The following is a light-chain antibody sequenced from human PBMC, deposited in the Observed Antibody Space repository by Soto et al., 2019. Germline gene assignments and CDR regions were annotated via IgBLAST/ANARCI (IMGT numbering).Light chain of an antibody. J-gene: IGKJ5*01. CDR2: AAS. CDR1: QSISSY. CDR3: QQSYSTPFA. V-gene: IGKV1-39*01. Sequence: DIQMTQSPSSLSASVGDRVTITCRASQSISSYLNWYQQKPGKAPKXLIYAASSLQSGVPSRFSGSGSGTDFTLTISSLQPEDCATYYGQQSYSTPFAFGQGTRLEIK.